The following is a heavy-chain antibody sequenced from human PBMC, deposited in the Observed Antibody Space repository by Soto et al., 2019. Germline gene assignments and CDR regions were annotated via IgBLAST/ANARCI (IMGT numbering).Heavy chain of an antibody. J-gene: IGHJ5*02. CDR3: ASRILTGYYTTWFDP. V-gene: IGHV1-69*02. Sequence: SVKVSCKASGGTFSSYTISWVRQAPGQGLEWMGRIIPILGIANYAQKFQGRVTITADKSTSTAYMELSSLRSEDTAVYYCASRILTGYYTTWFDPWGQGTLVTVSS. CDR2: IIPILGIA. CDR1: GGTFSSYT. D-gene: IGHD3-9*01.